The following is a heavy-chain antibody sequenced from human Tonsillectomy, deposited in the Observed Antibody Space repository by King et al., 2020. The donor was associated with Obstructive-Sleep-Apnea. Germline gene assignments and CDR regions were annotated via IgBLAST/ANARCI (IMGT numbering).Heavy chain of an antibody. V-gene: IGHV3-30*04. J-gene: IGHJ4*02. Sequence: VQLVESGGGVVQPGRSLRLSCAASGFTFSSYAMHWVRQAPGKGLEWVAVISYDGSNKYYADSVKGRFTISRDNSKNTLYVQMNSVRAEDTAVYYCARGRLTSVYWGQGTLVTVSS. D-gene: IGHD2/OR15-2a*01. CDR1: GFTFSSYA. CDR3: ARGRLTSVY. CDR2: ISYDGSNK.